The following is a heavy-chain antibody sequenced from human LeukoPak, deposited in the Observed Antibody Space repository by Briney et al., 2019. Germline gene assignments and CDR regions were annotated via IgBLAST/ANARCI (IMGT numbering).Heavy chain of an antibody. D-gene: IGHD3-22*01. CDR3: ARHGGQYYESSGSFDY. CDR1: SGSISSTTHY. J-gene: IGHJ4*02. V-gene: IGHV4-39*01. CDR2: IYYTGIT. Sequence: SETLSLTCIVSSGSISSTTHYWGWIRQPPGKGLEWMGTIYYTGITYYNPSLKSRVSISVDSSKNQFSLKLGSVTAADTAIYYCARHGGQYYESSGSFDYWGQGTLVTVSS.